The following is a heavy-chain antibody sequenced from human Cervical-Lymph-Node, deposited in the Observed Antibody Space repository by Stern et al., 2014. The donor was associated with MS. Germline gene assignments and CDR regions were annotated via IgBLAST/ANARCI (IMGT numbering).Heavy chain of an antibody. J-gene: IGHJ4*02. V-gene: IGHV4-39*01. CDR1: GDSISSPHYG. Sequence: QVQLQESGPGLVRPSETLSLNCSVSGDSISSPHYGWGWIRQPPGKGLEWIGSLSYTGNTSYKRSLKSRITISADPSKSQFSLKMPSVTAADTAVYFCARQVETRVRQFFDWLSVPYFDFWGQGSLVTVSS. CDR3: ARQVETRVRQFFDWLSVPYFDF. CDR2: LSYTGNT. D-gene: IGHD3/OR15-3a*01.